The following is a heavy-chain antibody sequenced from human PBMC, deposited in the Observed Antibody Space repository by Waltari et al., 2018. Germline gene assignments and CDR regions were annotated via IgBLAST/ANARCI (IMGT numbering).Heavy chain of an antibody. D-gene: IGHD3-22*01. J-gene: IGHJ3*02. V-gene: IGHV3-7*01. CDR3: VRDQWFAFDI. CDR1: GFTLRNYW. Sequence: EVQLVESGGGLVQPGGSLRLSCAASGFTLRNYWMSWVHQAPGKGPDGVANIMTDGREEYYVDSVRGRFTISRDNAKNSLYLQMNSLRPEDTAVYYCVRDQWFAFDIWGQGTMVTVSS. CDR2: IMTDGREE.